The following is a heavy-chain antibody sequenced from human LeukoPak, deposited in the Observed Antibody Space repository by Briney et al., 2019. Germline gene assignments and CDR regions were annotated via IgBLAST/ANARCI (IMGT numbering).Heavy chain of an antibody. J-gene: IGHJ6*02. CDR3: ARSYYAGGQGMDV. CDR1: GFTFSEYY. Sequence: PGGSLRLSCAASGFTFSEYYMTWVRRAPGKGLEWISHSSGRSTDTNYPGSVKGRFTISRENAKNSLYLQMNSLRAGDTAVYYCARSYYAGGQGMDVWGQGTTVTVSS. D-gene: IGHD2-2*01. V-gene: IGHV3-11*06. CDR2: SSGRSTDT.